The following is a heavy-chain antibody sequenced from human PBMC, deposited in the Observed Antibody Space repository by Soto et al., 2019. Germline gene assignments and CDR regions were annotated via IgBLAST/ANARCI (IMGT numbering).Heavy chain of an antibody. CDR1: GGSISSYY. Sequence: SETLSLTCTVSGGSISSYYWSWIRQPPGKGLEWIGYIYYSGSTNYNPSLKSRVTISVDTSKNQFSLKLSSVTAADTAVYYCARDLPYGDYEDHYYYYGMDVWGQGTTVTVSS. D-gene: IGHD4-17*01. CDR2: IYYSGST. V-gene: IGHV4-59*01. CDR3: ARDLPYGDYEDHYYYYGMDV. J-gene: IGHJ6*02.